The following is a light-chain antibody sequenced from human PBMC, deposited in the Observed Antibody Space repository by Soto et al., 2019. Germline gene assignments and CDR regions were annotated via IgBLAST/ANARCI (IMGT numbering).Light chain of an antibody. CDR2: SNN. J-gene: IGLJ1*01. Sequence: QPVLTQPPSASGTPGQRVTISCSGSSSNIGSNTVNWYQQLPGTAPKLLIYSNNQRPSGVPDRFSGSKSGTSASLAISGIQSEDEAEYYCAAWDDSLNGRVFGTGTKLTVL. V-gene: IGLV1-44*01. CDR3: AAWDDSLNGRV. CDR1: SSNIGSNT.